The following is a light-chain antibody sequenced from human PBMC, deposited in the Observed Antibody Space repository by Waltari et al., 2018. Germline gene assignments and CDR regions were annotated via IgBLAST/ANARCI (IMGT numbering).Light chain of an antibody. J-gene: IGKJ1*01. CDR3: QQSYSTWWT. CDR2: GAS. CDR1: QNVGSN. Sequence: EVVMTQSPVTLSVSPGERATLSCRASQNVGSNLAWYHQKPGQAPRLLVYGASTRATGIPARFSGSGSGTEFTLTISSLQPEDFATYYCQQSYSTWWTFGQGTKVEIK. V-gene: IGKV3-15*01.